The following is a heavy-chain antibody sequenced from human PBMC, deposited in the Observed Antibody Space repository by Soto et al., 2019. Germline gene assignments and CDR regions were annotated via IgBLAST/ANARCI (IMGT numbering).Heavy chain of an antibody. V-gene: IGHV1-8*01. J-gene: IGHJ6*02. CDR2: MNPNSGNT. CDR1: GYTFTSYD. D-gene: IGHD3-3*01. CDR3: ARNFVLRFLEWLPYGMDV. Sequence: GASVKVSCKASGYTFTSYDINWVRQATGQGLEWMGWMNPNSGNTGYAQKFQGRVTMTRNTSISTAYMELSSLRSEDTAVYYCARNFVLRFLEWLPYGMDVWGQGTTVTVSS.